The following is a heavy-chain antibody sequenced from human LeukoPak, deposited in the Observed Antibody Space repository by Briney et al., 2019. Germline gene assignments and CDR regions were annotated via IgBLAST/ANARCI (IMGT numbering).Heavy chain of an antibody. CDR3: ARALVTRLGAFDI. Sequence: PGGSLRLSCAAAGFTFSNDWMHWVRQAPGKGLEWVSRTKSDGSGTNYADSVKGRFTISRDNAQNTLYLQMNNLGVDDTAVYYCARALVTRLGAFDIWGQGTMVIVSS. CDR1: GFTFSNDW. D-gene: IGHD1-26*01. V-gene: IGHV3-74*01. CDR2: TKSDGSGT. J-gene: IGHJ3*02.